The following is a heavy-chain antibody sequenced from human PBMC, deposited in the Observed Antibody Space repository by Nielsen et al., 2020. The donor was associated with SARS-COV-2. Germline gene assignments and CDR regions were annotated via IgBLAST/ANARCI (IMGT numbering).Heavy chain of an antibody. CDR2: FSYDGSNK. D-gene: IGHD5-18*01. J-gene: IGHJ4*02. V-gene: IGHV3-30-3*01. CDR1: GFTFSSYA. CDR3: ASGVDSYGYDY. Sequence: GESLKISCAASGFTFSSYAMHWVRQAPGKGLEWVAIFSYDGSNKYYADSVKGRFTISRDNSKNTLYLQMNSLRAEDTAVYYCASGVDSYGYDYWGQGTLVVVSS.